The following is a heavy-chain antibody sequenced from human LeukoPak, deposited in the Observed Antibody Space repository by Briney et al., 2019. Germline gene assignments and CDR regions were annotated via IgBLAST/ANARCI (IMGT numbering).Heavy chain of an antibody. J-gene: IGHJ4*02. CDR2: IYHSGST. V-gene: IGHV4-30-2*01. D-gene: IGHD4-17*01. CDR3: ARGATTVTTYYFDY. Sequence: SETLSLTCAVSGGSISSGGYSWSWIRQPPGKGLEWIGYIYHSGSTYYNPSLKSRVTISVDRSKNQFSLKLSSVTAADTAVYYCARGATTVTTYYFDYWGQGTLVTVSS. CDR1: GGSISSGGYS.